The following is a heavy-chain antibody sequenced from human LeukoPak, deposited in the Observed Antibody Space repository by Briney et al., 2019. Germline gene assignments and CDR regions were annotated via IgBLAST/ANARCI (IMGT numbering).Heavy chain of an antibody. CDR3: ARGGIQLFSGYYYYYMDV. V-gene: IGHV4-61*02. CDR2: IYTSGST. CDR1: GGSISSGSYY. J-gene: IGHJ6*03. D-gene: IGHD5-18*01. Sequence: SETLSLTCAVSGGSISSGSYYWSWIRQPAGKGLEWIGRIYTSGSTNYNPSLKSRVTISVDTSKNQFSLKLSSVTAADTAVYYCARGGIQLFSGYYYYYMDVWGKGTTVTISS.